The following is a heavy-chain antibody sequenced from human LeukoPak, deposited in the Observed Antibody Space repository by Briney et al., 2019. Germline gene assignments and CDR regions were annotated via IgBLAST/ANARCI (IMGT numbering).Heavy chain of an antibody. CDR1: GFIFISYS. Sequence: PGGSLRLSCAPSGFIFISYSMNWVRQAPGKGLEWVSAISSSSSDKFNADSVKGRFTISRDNARNLLYLQMNSLRAEDTSVYYCVRDNRDAFDIWGQGTMVTVSS. CDR3: VRDNRDAFDI. V-gene: IGHV3-21*01. CDR2: ISSSSSDK. J-gene: IGHJ3*02.